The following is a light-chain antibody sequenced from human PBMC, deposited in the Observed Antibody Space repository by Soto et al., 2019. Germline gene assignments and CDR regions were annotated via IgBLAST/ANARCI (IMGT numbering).Light chain of an antibody. V-gene: IGKV1-5*03. Sequence: IQMTDSPSTLSASLGDRGSITCRASQSISTLLAWYQQKPGKAPKLLIYKASSLESGVPSRFSGSGSETEFTLTISSLQPDDFATYYCQQYNSYSTFGQGTKVDIK. CDR1: QSISTL. CDR2: KAS. J-gene: IGKJ1*01. CDR3: QQYNSYST.